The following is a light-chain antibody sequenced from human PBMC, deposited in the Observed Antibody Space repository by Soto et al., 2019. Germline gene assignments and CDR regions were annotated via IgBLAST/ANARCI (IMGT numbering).Light chain of an antibody. CDR1: QDISNY. Sequence: DIPMTQSPSSLSASVGDRVTITCQASQDISNYLNWYQQKPGKAPKLLIYDASNLETGVPSRFSGSGSGTDFTFTISSLQPEDISTYYCQQYDNPVTFGGGTKVDIK. CDR3: QQYDNPVT. V-gene: IGKV1-33*01. CDR2: DAS. J-gene: IGKJ4*01.